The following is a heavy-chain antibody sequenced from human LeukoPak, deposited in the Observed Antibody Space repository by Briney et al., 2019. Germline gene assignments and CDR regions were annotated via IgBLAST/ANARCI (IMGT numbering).Heavy chain of an antibody. CDR1: GGSFSGYY. V-gene: IGHV4-34*01. CDR2: INHSGST. J-gene: IGHJ3*02. CDR3: AREWELLRGDDAFDI. Sequence: PSETLSLTCAVYGGSFSGYYWSWIRQPPGKGLEWIGEINHSGSTNYNPSLKSRVTISVDTSKNQFSLKLSSVTAADTAVYYCAREWELLRGDDAFDIWGQGTMVTVSS. D-gene: IGHD1-26*01.